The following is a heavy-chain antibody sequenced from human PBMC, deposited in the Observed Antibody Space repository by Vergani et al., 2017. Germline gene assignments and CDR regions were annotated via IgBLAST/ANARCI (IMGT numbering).Heavy chain of an antibody. CDR1: GGTFSSYA. J-gene: IGHJ4*02. CDR2: IIPIFGTA. CDR3: ARLSVTGYCSGGSCYPFDY. D-gene: IGHD2-15*01. V-gene: IGHV1-69*01. Sequence: QVQLVQSGAEVKKPGSSVKVSCKASGGTFSSYAISWVRQAPGQGLEWMGGIIPIFGTANYAQKFQGRVTITADDSTSTAYMELSSLRSEDTAVYYCARLSVTGYCSGGSCYPFDYWGQGTLVTVSS.